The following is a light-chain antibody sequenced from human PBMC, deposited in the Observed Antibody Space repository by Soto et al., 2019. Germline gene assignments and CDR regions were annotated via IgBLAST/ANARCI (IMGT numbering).Light chain of an antibody. CDR2: AAS. CDR3: QQSYNIPLT. J-gene: IGKJ4*01. Sequence: DIQMTQSPFSLYASVGDIVTITCRASQSISSYLNWYQQKPGKAPKVLIYAASSLQRGVPSRFSGSGSGPEVSLIISGLKPEDSETYYCQQSYNIPLTVGGGTKVDIK. V-gene: IGKV1-39*01. CDR1: QSISSY.